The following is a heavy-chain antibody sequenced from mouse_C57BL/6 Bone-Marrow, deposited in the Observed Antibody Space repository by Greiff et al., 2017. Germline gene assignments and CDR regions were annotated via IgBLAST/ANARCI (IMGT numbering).Heavy chain of an antibody. CDR2: IDPSDSYT. V-gene: IGHV1-59*01. Sequence: QVQLQQPGAELVRPGTSVKLSCKASGYTFTSYWMHWVKQRPGQGLEWIGVIDPSDSYTNYNQKFKGKATLTVDTSSSTAYMQLSSLTSEDSAVYYSARQYWDPYDFDYWGQGTTLTVSS. CDR1: GYTFTSYW. CDR3: ARQYWDPYDFDY. D-gene: IGHD4-1*01. J-gene: IGHJ2*01.